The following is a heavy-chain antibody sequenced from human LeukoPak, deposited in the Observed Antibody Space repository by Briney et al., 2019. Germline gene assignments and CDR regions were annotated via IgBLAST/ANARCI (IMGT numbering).Heavy chain of an antibody. Sequence: PGGSLRLSCAASGFTFSSYGMHWVRQAPGKGLEWVAFIRYDGSNKYYADSVKGRFTISRDNSKNTLYLQMNSLRAEDTAVYYCAKDRGSYYEVLGFDCWGQGTLVTVSS. V-gene: IGHV3-30*02. CDR2: IRYDGSNK. J-gene: IGHJ4*02. D-gene: IGHD1-26*01. CDR3: AKDRGSYYEVLGFDC. CDR1: GFTFSSYG.